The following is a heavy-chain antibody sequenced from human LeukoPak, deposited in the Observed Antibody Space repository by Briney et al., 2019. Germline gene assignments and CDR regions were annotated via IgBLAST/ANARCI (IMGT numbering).Heavy chain of an antibody. CDR3: AREEMATEYYFDY. CDR1: GLTFSSYS. J-gene: IGHJ4*02. Sequence: GGSLRLSCAASGLTFSSYSMTWVRQAPGKGLEWVSSISSSSSYIYYADSVKGRFTISRDNAKSSLYLQMNSLRAEDTAVYYCAREEMATEYYFDYWGQGTLVTVSS. D-gene: IGHD5-24*01. V-gene: IGHV3-21*01. CDR2: ISSSSSYI.